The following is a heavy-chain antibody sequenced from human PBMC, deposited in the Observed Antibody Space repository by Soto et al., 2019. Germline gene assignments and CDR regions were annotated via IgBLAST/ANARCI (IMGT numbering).Heavy chain of an antibody. CDR3: ARDKPVLYYYDSSGYWGYYYYGMDV. CDR2: INTNTGNP. D-gene: IGHD3-22*01. Sequence: GASVKVSCKASGYTFTSYAMNWVRQAPGQGLEWMGWINTNTGNPTYAQGFTGRFVFSLDTSVSTAYLQICSLKAEDTAVYYCARDKPVLYYYDSSGYWGYYYYGMDVWGQGTTVTVSS. V-gene: IGHV7-4-1*01. J-gene: IGHJ6*02. CDR1: GYTFTSYA.